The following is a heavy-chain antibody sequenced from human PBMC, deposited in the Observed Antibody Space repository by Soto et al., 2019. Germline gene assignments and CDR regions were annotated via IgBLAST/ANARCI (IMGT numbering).Heavy chain of an antibody. D-gene: IGHD4-17*01. Sequence: QVQLVQSGAEVKKPGASVKVSCKASGYTFTSYGISWVRQAPGQGLEWMGWISAYNGNTKYAQKLQGRVTMTIDTSTSTAYMELRSLRSDDTAVYYCARDSNTVTTEVTGYWGQGTLVTVSS. CDR3: ARDSNTVTTEVTGY. J-gene: IGHJ4*02. V-gene: IGHV1-18*01. CDR2: ISAYNGNT. CDR1: GYTFTSYG.